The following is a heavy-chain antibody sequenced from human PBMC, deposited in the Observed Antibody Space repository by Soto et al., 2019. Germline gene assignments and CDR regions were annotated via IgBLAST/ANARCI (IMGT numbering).Heavy chain of an antibody. J-gene: IGHJ6*03. CDR1: GCSVSDYY. D-gene: IGHD3-3*01. CDR2: TYYTGRT. Sequence: SETLSLTCTFSGCSVSDYYWSLIRQAPGKGLEWIGYTYYTGRTDFNPSLKSRLSMSVDTSKNQFSLELTSVTAADTAVYYCARNQAGTVFGLPTHFYYMDVWGKGTTVTVSS. V-gene: IGHV4-59*02. CDR3: ARNQAGTVFGLPTHFYYMDV.